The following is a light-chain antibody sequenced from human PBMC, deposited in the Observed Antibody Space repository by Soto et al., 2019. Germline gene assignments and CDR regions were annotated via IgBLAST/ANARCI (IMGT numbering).Light chain of an antibody. CDR2: LGS. Sequence: DIVMTQSPLSLPVTPGEPASISCRSSHSLLHSNGYNYLDWYLQKPGQSPQLLIYLGSNRASGVPDRFSGSGTGTDFTLKISRVEAEDVGVYYCMQALQTPWTFGQGTKVAIK. CDR1: HSLLHSNGYNY. CDR3: MQALQTPWT. J-gene: IGKJ1*01. V-gene: IGKV2-28*01.